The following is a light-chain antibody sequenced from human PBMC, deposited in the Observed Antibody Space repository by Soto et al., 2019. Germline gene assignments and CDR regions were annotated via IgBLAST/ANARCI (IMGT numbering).Light chain of an antibody. CDR3: CSYAGSSTLGV. CDR1: SSDVGSYNL. V-gene: IGLV2-23*02. CDR2: EVS. J-gene: IGLJ2*01. Sequence: QSALTQPASVSGSPGQSITIFCTGTSSDVGSYNLVSWYQQHPGKAPKLMIYEVSKRPSGVSNRFSGSKSGNTASLTISGLQAEDEADYYCCSYAGSSTLGVFGGGTKVTVL.